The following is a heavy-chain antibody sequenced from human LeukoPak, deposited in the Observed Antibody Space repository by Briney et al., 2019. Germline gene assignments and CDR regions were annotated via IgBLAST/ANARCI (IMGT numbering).Heavy chain of an antibody. Sequence: QPGGSLRLSCAASGFTFSSFGMNWIRQAPGKGLEWVASISGSGGRTYYADSVKGRFTISRDNSKNTLYVQMKSLSADDTGVYYCARAPSLAAAGHMDYWGQGTLVTVSS. CDR1: GFTFSSFG. D-gene: IGHD6-13*01. CDR2: ISGSGGRT. CDR3: ARAPSLAAAGHMDY. V-gene: IGHV3-23*01. J-gene: IGHJ4*02.